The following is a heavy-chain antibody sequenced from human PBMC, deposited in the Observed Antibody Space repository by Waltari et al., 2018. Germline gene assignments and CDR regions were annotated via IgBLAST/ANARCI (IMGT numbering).Heavy chain of an antibody. Sequence: QVQLVASGGGVVQPGRSLRLPCAASAFTFRSSAMHWVRQAPGKGLEWVAVISYNERNIYYVDSVKGRFIISRDNSRKMLYLQMNSLRTEDTAVYYCARDYCDRTNCHGMDVWGQGTTVTVSS. CDR1: AFTFRSSA. J-gene: IGHJ6*02. V-gene: IGHV3-30*04. D-gene: IGHD3-22*01. CDR2: ISYNERNI. CDR3: ARDYCDRTNCHGMDV.